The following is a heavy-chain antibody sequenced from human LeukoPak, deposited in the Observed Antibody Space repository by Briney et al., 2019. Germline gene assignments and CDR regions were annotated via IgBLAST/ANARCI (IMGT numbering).Heavy chain of an antibody. CDR1: GGSISSHD. J-gene: IGHJ4*02. D-gene: IGHD3-22*01. CDR2: IYDSGRA. CDR3: ARGRRGRYYDISRYNYFDY. Sequence: SETLSLTCTVSGGSISSHDWGWLRQPPGKGLEWIGYIYDSGRATYNPSLKSRVTISVDTSKDQVSLKVTSVTAADTAVYYCARGRRGRYYDISRYNYFDYWGQGTLVSVSS. V-gene: IGHV4-59*11.